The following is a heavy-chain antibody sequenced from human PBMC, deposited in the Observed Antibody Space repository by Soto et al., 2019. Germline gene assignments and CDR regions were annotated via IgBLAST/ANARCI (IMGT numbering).Heavy chain of an antibody. J-gene: IGHJ6*02. CDR3: PTFWGLWSGEVPYNYGMEV. CDR2: IYYSGST. Sequence: SETLSLTCTVSGGSISSGGYYWSWIRQHPGKGLEWIGYIYYSGSTYYNPSLKSRVTISVDTSKNQFSLKLSSVTAADTAVYYCPTFWGLWSGEVPYNYGMEVWGQGTTVTASS. CDR1: GGSISSGGYY. D-gene: IGHD3-10*01. V-gene: IGHV4-31*03.